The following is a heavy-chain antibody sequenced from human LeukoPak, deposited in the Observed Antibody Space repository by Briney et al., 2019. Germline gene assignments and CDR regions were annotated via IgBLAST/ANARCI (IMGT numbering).Heavy chain of an antibody. Sequence: PSETLSLTCTVSGGSISSSSYYWGWIRQPPGKGLEWIGSIYYIGSTYYNPSLKSRVTTSADTSKNQFSLKLSSVTAADTAVYYCATPTLLWFGDQHAFDIWGQGTMVTVSS. CDR2: IYYIGST. D-gene: IGHD3-10*01. J-gene: IGHJ3*02. V-gene: IGHV4-39*07. CDR3: ATPTLLWFGDQHAFDI. CDR1: GGSISSSSYY.